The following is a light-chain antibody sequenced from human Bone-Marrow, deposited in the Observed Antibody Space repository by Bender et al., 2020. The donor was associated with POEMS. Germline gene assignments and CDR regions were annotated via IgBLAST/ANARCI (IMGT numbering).Light chain of an antibody. Sequence: QSALTQPHSVSGSPGQSVTISCSGASSDVGAYDYVSWFQQHPGKAPKLLIYDVYKRTSGVPDRFSGSKSGNTASLTISGLQTEDEADYFCCSYAGTYTFKVFGSGTTVAVL. V-gene: IGLV2-11*01. CDR3: CSYAGTYTFKV. CDR1: SSDVGAYDY. J-gene: IGLJ1*01. CDR2: DVY.